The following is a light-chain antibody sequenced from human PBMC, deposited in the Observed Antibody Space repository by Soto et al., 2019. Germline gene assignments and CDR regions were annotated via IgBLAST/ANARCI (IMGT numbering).Light chain of an antibody. CDR2: AAS. Sequence: QMTQTPSALSAALKHLLSITFLSSQSISNHLNWYQQKPGKAPKLLIFAASSLQSGVPSRFSGSRSGPDFTLTLSSLQHEDFATYYCQQSYSSPPTLGHGTKV. V-gene: IGKV1-39*01. CDR3: QQSYSSPPT. J-gene: IGKJ1*01. CDR1: QSISNH.